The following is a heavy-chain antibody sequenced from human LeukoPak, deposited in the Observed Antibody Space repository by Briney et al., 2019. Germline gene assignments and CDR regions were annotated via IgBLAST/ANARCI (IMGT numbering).Heavy chain of an antibody. CDR2: INSDGRGT. J-gene: IGHJ4*02. V-gene: IGHV3-74*01. CDR1: GFTFSSYW. CDR3: RFTMSNGDY. D-gene: IGHD4-11*01. Sequence: PGVSLRLSCAASGFTFSSYWMHWVRQAPGKGLVWVSRINSDGRGTTYADSVKGRFTISRDNAKNTLYLQMNSLRAEDTAVYYCRFTMSNGDYWGQGTLVTVSS.